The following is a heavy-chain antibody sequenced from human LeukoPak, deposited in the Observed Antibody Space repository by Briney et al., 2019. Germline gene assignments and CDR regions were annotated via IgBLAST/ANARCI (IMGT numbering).Heavy chain of an antibody. D-gene: IGHD1-26*01. Sequence: SVKVSCKASGGTFSSYAISWVRQAPGQGLEWMGRIIPIFGTANYTQKFQGRVTITTDESTSTAYMELSSLRSEDTAVYYCARDQIVGAPLDYWGQGTLVTVSS. J-gene: IGHJ4*02. V-gene: IGHV1-69*05. CDR2: IIPIFGTA. CDR3: ARDQIVGAPLDY. CDR1: GGTFSSYA.